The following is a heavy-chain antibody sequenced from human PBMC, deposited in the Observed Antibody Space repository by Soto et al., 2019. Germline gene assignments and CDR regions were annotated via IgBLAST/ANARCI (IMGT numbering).Heavy chain of an antibody. CDR2: IYYSGST. Sequence: TLSLTCTVSGGSISSGGYYWSWIRQHPGKGLEWIGYIYYSGSTYYNPSLKSRVTISVDTSKNQFSLKLSSVTAADTAVYYCARSRSSGYRHYYYYGMDVWGQGTTVTVSS. D-gene: IGHD3-22*01. V-gene: IGHV4-31*03. CDR3: ARSRSSGYRHYYYYGMDV. CDR1: GGSISSGGYY. J-gene: IGHJ6*02.